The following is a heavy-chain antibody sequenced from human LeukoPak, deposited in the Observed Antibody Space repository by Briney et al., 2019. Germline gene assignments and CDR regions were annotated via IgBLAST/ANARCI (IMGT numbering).Heavy chain of an antibody. CDR3: TRDQTPYY. CDR1: GFTFGDYA. CDR2: IRSKAYGGTT. J-gene: IGHJ4*02. V-gene: IGHV3-49*04. Sequence: GGSLRLSCTASGFTFGDYAMTWVRQAPGKGLEWVGFIRSKAYGGTTEYAASVKGRCTISRDDSKSIAYLQMNSLETEDTAVYYCTRDQTPYYWGQGTLVTVSS.